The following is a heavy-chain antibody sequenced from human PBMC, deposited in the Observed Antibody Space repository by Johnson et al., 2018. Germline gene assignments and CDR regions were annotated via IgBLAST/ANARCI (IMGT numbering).Heavy chain of an antibody. J-gene: IGHJ3*02. V-gene: IGHV3-9*01. CDR1: GFNFDYYT. D-gene: IGHD2/OR15-2a*01. Sequence: EVQLVESGGDLVQPGRSLRLSCAASGFNFDYYTMHWVRQVPGKGLEWVSRISWHSTSIGYADSVRGRFTISRANAKNSLFLQMNSLGAEDKALYYCAKTLYRMRSATAGGFDIWGQGTMVTVSS. CDR2: ISWHSTSI. CDR3: AKTLYRMRSATAGGFDI.